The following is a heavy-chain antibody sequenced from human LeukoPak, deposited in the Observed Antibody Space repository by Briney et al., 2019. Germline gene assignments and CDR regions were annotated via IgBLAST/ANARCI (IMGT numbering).Heavy chain of an antibody. Sequence: PSQTLSLTCTVSGGSISSGSYYWSWIRQPAGKGLEWIGRIYTSGSTNYNPSLKSRVTISVDTSKNQFSLKLSSVTAADTAVYYCARDPSGYQGWFDPWGQGTLVTVSS. CDR2: IYTSGST. CDR3: ARDPSGYQGWFDP. J-gene: IGHJ5*02. V-gene: IGHV4-61*02. D-gene: IGHD5-12*01. CDR1: GGSISSGSYY.